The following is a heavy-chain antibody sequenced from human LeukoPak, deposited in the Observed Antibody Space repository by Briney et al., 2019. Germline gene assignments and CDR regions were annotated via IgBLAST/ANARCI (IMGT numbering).Heavy chain of an antibody. J-gene: IGHJ4*02. CDR3: ARGIEDNQTTGFDY. CDR1: GGSFSGYY. Sequence: SETLSLTCAVYGGSFSGYYWSWIRQPPGKGLEWIGEINHSGSTNHNPSLKSRVTISVDTSKNQFSLKLSSVTAADTAVYYCARGIEDNQTTGFDYWGQGTLVTVSS. V-gene: IGHV4-34*01. D-gene: IGHD1-14*01. CDR2: INHSGST.